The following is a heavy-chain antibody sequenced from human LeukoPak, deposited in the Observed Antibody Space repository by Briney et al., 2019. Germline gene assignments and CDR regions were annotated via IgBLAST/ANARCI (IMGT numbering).Heavy chain of an antibody. V-gene: IGHV3-11*01. D-gene: IGHD6-13*01. CDR2: ISSSGSTI. CDR1: GFTFSDYY. CDR3: ARDRRDSSRTYNYYYYYYMDV. Sequence: GGSLRLSCAASGFTFSDYYMSWIRQAPGKGLKWVSYISSSGSTIYYADSVKGRFTISRDNAKNSLYLQMNSLRAEDTAVYYCARDRRDSSRTYNYYYYYYMDVWGKGTTVTVSS. J-gene: IGHJ6*03.